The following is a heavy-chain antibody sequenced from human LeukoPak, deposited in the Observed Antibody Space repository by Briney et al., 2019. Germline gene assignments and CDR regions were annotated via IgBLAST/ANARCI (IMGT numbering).Heavy chain of an antibody. V-gene: IGHV1-2*02. J-gene: IGHJ5*02. D-gene: IGHD2-21*01. CDR3: ARADRLHGGPYLIGP. CDR2: INLNSGDI. CDR1: GYSFTDYY. Sequence: ASVKVSCKASGYSFTDYYMHWVRQAPGQGLEWMGWINLNSGDIKSAQKFQGRVTMTRDTSITTVYMEVSWLTSDNTAIYYCARADRLHGGPYLIGPWGQGTLVTVSS.